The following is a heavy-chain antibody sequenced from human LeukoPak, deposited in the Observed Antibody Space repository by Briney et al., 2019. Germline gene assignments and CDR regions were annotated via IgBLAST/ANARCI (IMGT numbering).Heavy chain of an antibody. CDR3: ARATGGDKPDY. D-gene: IGHD4-17*01. Sequence: SQTLSLTCTVSGGSISSGGYYWSWLRQHPGKGLEWIGYIYYSGSTYYNPSLKSRVTISVDTSKNQFSLKLSSVTAADTAVYYCARATGGDKPDYWGQGTLVTVSS. CDR1: GGSISSGGYY. J-gene: IGHJ4*02. CDR2: IYYSGST. V-gene: IGHV4-31*03.